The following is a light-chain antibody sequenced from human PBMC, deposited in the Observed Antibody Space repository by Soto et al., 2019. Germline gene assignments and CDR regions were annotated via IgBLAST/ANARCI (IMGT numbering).Light chain of an antibody. CDR1: QSITSNI. Sequence: EIVLTQSPGTLSLSPGERATLSCRASQSITSNILAWYQQKPGQAPRLLIYGASTRAAGVPDRFSGSGSGTDFTLTITRLEPEDFAVYYCQQYGRSPLMYTFGQGTKLGVK. CDR2: GAS. J-gene: IGKJ2*01. CDR3: QQYGRSPLMYT. V-gene: IGKV3-20*01.